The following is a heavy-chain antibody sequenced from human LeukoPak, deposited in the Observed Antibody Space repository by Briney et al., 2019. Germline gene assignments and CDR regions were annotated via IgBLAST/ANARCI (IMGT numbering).Heavy chain of an antibody. CDR1: GYTFTGYY. Sequence: ASVKVSCKASGYTFTGYYMHWVRQAPGQGLEWMGWINPNSGGTNYAQKFQGRVTMTRDTSISTAYMELSRLRSDDTAVYYCARDQDDILTGYYTYYFDYWGQGTLVTVSS. J-gene: IGHJ4*02. CDR2: INPNSGGT. V-gene: IGHV1-2*02. D-gene: IGHD3-9*01. CDR3: ARDQDDILTGYYTYYFDY.